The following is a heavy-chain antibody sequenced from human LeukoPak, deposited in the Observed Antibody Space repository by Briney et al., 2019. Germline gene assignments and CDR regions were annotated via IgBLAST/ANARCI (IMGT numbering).Heavy chain of an antibody. CDR3: ARDRSADDAFDI. J-gene: IGHJ3*02. CDR2: ISGSGGST. Sequence: PGGSLRLSCAASGFTFSSYAMSWVRQAPGKGLEWVSAISGSGGSTYYADSVKGRFTISRDNSKNTLYLQMNSLRAEDTAVYYCARDRSADDAFDIWGQGTMVTVSS. V-gene: IGHV3-23*01. CDR1: GFTFSSYA.